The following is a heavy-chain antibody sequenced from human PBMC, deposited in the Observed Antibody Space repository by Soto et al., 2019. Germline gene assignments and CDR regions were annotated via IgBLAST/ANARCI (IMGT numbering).Heavy chain of an antibody. V-gene: IGHV4-39*01. CDR2: IYYSGST. CDR1: GGSISSSSYY. D-gene: IGHD6-13*01. Sequence: SETLSLTCTVSGGSISSSSYYWGWIRQPPGKGLEWIGYIYYSGSTYYNPSLKSRVTISVDTSKNQFSLKLSSVTAADTAVYYCARHDPSPYSSSLLFDYWGQGTLVTVSS. CDR3: ARHDPSPYSSSLLFDY. J-gene: IGHJ4*02.